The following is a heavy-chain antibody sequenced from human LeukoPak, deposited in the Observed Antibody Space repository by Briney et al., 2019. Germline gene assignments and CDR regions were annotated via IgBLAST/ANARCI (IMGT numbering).Heavy chain of an antibody. J-gene: IGHJ3*02. Sequence: SETLSLTCTVSGGSISSYYWSRIRQPAGKGLEWIGRIYTSGSTNYNPSLKSRVTMSVDTSKNQFSLKLSSVTAADTAVYYCARDSDYYDSSGYRPMVAFDIWGQGTMVTVSS. CDR1: GGSISSYY. CDR2: IYTSGST. V-gene: IGHV4-4*07. D-gene: IGHD3-22*01. CDR3: ARDSDYYDSSGYRPMVAFDI.